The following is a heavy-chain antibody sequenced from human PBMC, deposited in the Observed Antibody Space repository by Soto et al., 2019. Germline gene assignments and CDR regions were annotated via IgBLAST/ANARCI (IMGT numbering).Heavy chain of an antibody. V-gene: IGHV3-30*18. D-gene: IGHD2-15*01. CDR1: GFNFSTYG. CDR2: ISIDGSNK. Sequence: GGSLRLSCAASGFNFSTYGMDWVRQVPGKGLEWVSVISIDGSNKFYADSVKGRFTISRDNSKNILYLQMSSLRAEDTAVYFCANLKRGAPGSYCYRWGQGTLVTVAS. J-gene: IGHJ5*02. CDR3: ANLKRGAPGSYCYR.